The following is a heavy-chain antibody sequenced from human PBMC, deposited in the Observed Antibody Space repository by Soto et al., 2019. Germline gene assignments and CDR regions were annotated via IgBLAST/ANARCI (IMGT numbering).Heavy chain of an antibody. Sequence: EVQLLESGGGLVQPGGSLRLSCAASGFSFSTYALSWVRQARGKGLEWVSAISGSGVSTYYADSVKGRFTISRDNSKNTLYLQMNSLRAEDTAVYYCAKLRIAAALNNDYWGQGTLVTVSS. CDR3: AKLRIAAALNNDY. D-gene: IGHD6-13*01. CDR2: ISGSGVST. CDR1: GFSFSTYA. J-gene: IGHJ4*02. V-gene: IGHV3-23*01.